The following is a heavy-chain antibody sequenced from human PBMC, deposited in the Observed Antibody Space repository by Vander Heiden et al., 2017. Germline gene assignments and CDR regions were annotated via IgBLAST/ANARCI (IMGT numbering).Heavy chain of an antibody. V-gene: IGHV4-39*01. CDR2: SNYSGST. J-gene: IGHJ4*02. D-gene: IGHD3-22*01. CDR1: GGYCSGSGCY. CDR3: ATLTYYYDSSGYYYPIY. Sequence: LQLQQSGPGQLKPSETRPLTCIVSGGYCSGSGCYWGWIRSAPGKWLQWIGGSNYSGSTKYSPSLKSRVTISVDTSKNQFSLILSSVTAADTAVYYCATLTYYYDSSGYYYPIYWGQGALVTVSS.